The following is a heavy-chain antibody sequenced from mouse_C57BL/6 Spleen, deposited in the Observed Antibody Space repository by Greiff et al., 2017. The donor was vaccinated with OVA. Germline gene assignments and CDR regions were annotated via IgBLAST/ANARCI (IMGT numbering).Heavy chain of an antibody. CDR2: FHPYNDDT. CDR1: GYTFTTYP. J-gene: IGHJ2*01. Sequence: VKLMESGAELVKPGASVKMSCKASGYTFTTYPIEWMKQNHGKSLEWIGNFHPYNDDTKYNEKFKGKATLTVEKSSSTVYLELSRLTSDDSAVYYCARGGLWPHYFDYWGQGTTLTVSS. D-gene: IGHD1-1*02. CDR3: ARGGLWPHYFDY. V-gene: IGHV1-47*01.